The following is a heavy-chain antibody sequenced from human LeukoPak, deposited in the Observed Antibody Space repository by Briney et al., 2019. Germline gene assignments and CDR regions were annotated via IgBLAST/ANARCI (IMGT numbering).Heavy chain of an antibody. Sequence: GGSLRLSCAASGFTFSSYEMNWVRQAPGKGLEWVSYISSSGSTIYYADSVKGRFTISRDYAKNSLYLQMNSLRAEDTAVYYCASFSNYYGMDVWGKGTTVTVSS. J-gene: IGHJ6*04. V-gene: IGHV3-48*03. CDR3: ASFSNYYGMDV. CDR2: ISSSGSTI. CDR1: GFTFSSYE.